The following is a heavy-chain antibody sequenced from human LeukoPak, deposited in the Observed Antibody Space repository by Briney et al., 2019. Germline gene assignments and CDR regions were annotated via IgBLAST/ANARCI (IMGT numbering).Heavy chain of an antibody. CDR3: ARTTDYYDSSAFDY. CDR1: GGSISSGGYS. D-gene: IGHD3-22*01. V-gene: IGHV4-30-2*01. CDR2: IYHSGST. Sequence: SQTLSLTCAVSGGSISSGGYSWSWIRQPPGKGLEWIGYIYHSGSTYYNPSLKSRVTISVDRSKNQFSLKLSSVTAADTAVYYCARTTDYYDSSAFDYWGQGTLVTVSS. J-gene: IGHJ4*02.